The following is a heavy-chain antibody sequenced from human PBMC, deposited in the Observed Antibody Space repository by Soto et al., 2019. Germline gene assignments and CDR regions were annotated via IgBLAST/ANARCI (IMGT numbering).Heavy chain of an antibody. CDR2: INPNSGGT. Sequence: RASAKVSCKASGYTFTGYYMHWVRQAPGQGLEWMGWINPNSGGTNYAQKFQGRVTMTRDTSISTAYMELSRLRSDDTAVYYCARDYSSSSDSFGYWGQGTLVTVSS. CDR1: GYTFTGYY. D-gene: IGHD6-6*01. J-gene: IGHJ4*02. CDR3: ARDYSSSSDSFGY. V-gene: IGHV1-2*02.